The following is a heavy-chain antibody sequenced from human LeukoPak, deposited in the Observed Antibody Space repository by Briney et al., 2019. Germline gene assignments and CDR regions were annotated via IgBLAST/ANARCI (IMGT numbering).Heavy chain of an antibody. CDR3: ARWRAGYSSSWHDY. CDR2: IYTSGST. D-gene: IGHD6-13*01. Sequence: SGTLSLIWTLGGGAISSGSYRWSWIRQPAGKGLDWIGRIYTSGSTNYNPSLKSRVTISVDTSKNQFSLKLSSVTAADTAVYYCARWRAGYSSSWHDYWGQGTLVTVSS. J-gene: IGHJ4*02. CDR1: GGAISSGSYR. V-gene: IGHV4-61*02.